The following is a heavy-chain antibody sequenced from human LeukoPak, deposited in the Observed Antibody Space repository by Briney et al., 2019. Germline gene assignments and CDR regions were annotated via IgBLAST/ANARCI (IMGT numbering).Heavy chain of an antibody. CDR1: GFTFDDYG. Sequence: GGSLTLSCAASGFTFDDYGMSWVRHAPGKGLEWVSGINWDGGSTVYADSVKGRFTISRDNAKNSLYLQMNSLRAEDTALYHCARGLHSSGWDWYFDLWGRGTLVTVSS. J-gene: IGHJ2*01. D-gene: IGHD6-25*01. V-gene: IGHV3-20*01. CDR3: ARGLHSSGWDWYFDL. CDR2: INWDGGST.